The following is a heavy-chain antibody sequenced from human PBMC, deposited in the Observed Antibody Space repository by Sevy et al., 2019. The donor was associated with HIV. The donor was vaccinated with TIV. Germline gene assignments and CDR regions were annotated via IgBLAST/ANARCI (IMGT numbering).Heavy chain of an antibody. J-gene: IGHJ6*02. CDR1: GGSISSYY. CDR3: ARVGDYGDYYYYYGMDV. V-gene: IGHV4-4*07. D-gene: IGHD4-17*01. CDR2: IYTSGST. Sequence: SETLSLTCTVSGGSISSYYRSWLRQPAGKGLEWIGRIYTSGSTNYNPSLKSRVTMSVDTSKNQFSLKLSSVTAADTAVYYCARVGDYGDYYYYYGMDVWGQGTTVTVSS.